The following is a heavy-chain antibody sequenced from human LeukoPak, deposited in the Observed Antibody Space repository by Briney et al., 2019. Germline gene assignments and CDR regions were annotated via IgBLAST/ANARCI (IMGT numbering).Heavy chain of an antibody. J-gene: IGHJ4*02. Sequence: GGSLRLSCAASGFTFSSYGMHWVRQAPGKGLEWVAVISYDGSNKYYADSVKGRFTISRDNSKNTLYLQMNSLRAEDTAVYYCAKGQMGAYYFDYWGQGTLVTVSS. CDR1: GFTFSSYG. CDR2: ISYDGSNK. V-gene: IGHV3-30*18. D-gene: IGHD2-8*01. CDR3: AKGQMGAYYFDY.